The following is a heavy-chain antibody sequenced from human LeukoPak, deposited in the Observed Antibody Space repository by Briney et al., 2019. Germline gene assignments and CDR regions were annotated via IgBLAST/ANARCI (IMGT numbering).Heavy chain of an antibody. J-gene: IGHJ4*02. CDR2: IYYSGST. Sequence: PSETLSLTCTGSGGSISSYYWSWIRQPPGKGLEWIGYIYYSGSTNYNPSLTSRVTISVDTSKNQFSLKLSSVTAADTAVYYCASKAEDFDYWGQGTLVTVSS. CDR3: ASKAEDFDY. V-gene: IGHV4-59*01. CDR1: GGSISSYY.